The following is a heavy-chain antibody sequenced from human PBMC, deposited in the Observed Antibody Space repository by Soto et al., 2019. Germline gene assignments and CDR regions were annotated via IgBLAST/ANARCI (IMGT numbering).Heavy chain of an antibody. V-gene: IGHV1-18*04. J-gene: IGHJ4*02. Sequence: GSVTLSCSASGYTFTSNSICWVRQAPGQGLEWMGWINVYNGNTKYAQQLQGRVTLTTDTSTSTAYMDLRSLRSDDTAVYYCARISSASSGWRPDYWGQGTLVTVSS. CDR2: INVYNGNT. D-gene: IGHD6-19*01. CDR3: ARISSASSGWRPDY. CDR1: GYTFTSNS.